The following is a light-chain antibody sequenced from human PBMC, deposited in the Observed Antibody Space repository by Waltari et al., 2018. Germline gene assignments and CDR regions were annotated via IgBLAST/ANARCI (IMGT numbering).Light chain of an antibody. Sequence: EILMTQSPAILSVSQGEKVTLPCRASQTVSTNLAWYQQRPGQPPRLLIYGASTRAAGVPARFSGSGFGTEFTLTISNLQSEDFALYYCQQFHDWPQWTFGQGTKVEMK. CDR2: GAS. CDR1: QTVSTN. CDR3: QQFHDWPQWT. J-gene: IGKJ1*01. V-gene: IGKV3-15*01.